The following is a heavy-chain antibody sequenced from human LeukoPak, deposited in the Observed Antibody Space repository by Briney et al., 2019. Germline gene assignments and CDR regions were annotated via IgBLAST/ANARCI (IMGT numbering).Heavy chain of an antibody. Sequence: SETLSLTCAVSGYSISSGYYWGWIRQPPGKGLEWIGSIYHSGSTYYNPSLKSRVTISVDTSKNPFSLKLSSVPAADTAVYYCARHSDIVVVPAAPFDPWGQGTLVTVSS. V-gene: IGHV4-38-2*01. CDR2: IYHSGST. J-gene: IGHJ5*02. CDR1: GYSISSGYY. D-gene: IGHD2-2*01. CDR3: ARHSDIVVVPAAPFDP.